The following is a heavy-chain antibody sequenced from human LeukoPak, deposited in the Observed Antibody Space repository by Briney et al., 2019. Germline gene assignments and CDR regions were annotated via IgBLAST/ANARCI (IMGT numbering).Heavy chain of an antibody. CDR1: GFTFSNAW. J-gene: IGHJ4*02. D-gene: IGHD4-17*01. Sequence: PGGSLRLSCAASGFTFSNAWMNWVRQAPGKGLEWVGRIESKTDGGTTDYAAPVKGRFTISRDDSKNALYLQMNSLKTEDTAVYYCTTDENYGNIWGQGTLVTVSS. CDR3: TTDENYGNI. CDR2: IESKTDGGTT. V-gene: IGHV3-15*07.